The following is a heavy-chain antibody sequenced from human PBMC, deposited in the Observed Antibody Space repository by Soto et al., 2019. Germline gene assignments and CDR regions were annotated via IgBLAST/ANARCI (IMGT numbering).Heavy chain of an antibody. CDR2: IYWDNDK. D-gene: IGHD3-16*01. V-gene: IGHV2-5*02. CDR3: AHREGDDYVWGSYKDAFDI. J-gene: IGHJ3*02. Sequence: QITLKESGPTLVKPTQTLTLTCTFSGFSLNTTAVGVGWIRQPPGKALEWLALIYWDNDKRYHPSLKTRLTITTDTSKNQVALNMTNMDPVDTATYFCAHREGDDYVWGSYKDAFDIWGQRTMVTVSS. CDR1: GFSLNTTAVG.